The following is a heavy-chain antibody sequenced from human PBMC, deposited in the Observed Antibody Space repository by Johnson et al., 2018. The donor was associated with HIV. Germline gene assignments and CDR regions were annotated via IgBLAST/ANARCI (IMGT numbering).Heavy chain of an antibody. Sequence: VQLVESGGGVVQPGRSLRLSCAASGFTFSNSGMHWVRQGPGKGLEWVGRIKSKTDGGTTDYAAPVKATFTISRYDSKNTLYLQMNSLKTEDTAVYYCTTVGSDSSGYYYEDAFDIWGQGTMVTVSS. CDR2: IKSKTDGGTT. D-gene: IGHD3-22*01. CDR1: GFTFSNSG. CDR3: TTVGSDSSGYYYEDAFDI. J-gene: IGHJ3*02. V-gene: IGHV3-15*01.